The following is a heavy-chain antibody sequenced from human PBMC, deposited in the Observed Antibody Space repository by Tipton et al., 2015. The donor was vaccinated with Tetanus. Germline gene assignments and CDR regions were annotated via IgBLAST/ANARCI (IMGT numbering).Heavy chain of an antibody. CDR1: GGSISSYY. J-gene: IGHJ5*02. CDR3: AGDAIVGRRVRWFDP. D-gene: IGHD3-22*01. Sequence: TLSLTCTVSGGSISSYYWSWMRQPPGKGLEYIGYIYYSGSTYYNPSLKSRVTISVDTSKNQVSLKLSPVTAADTAVYYCAGDAIVGRRVRWFDPWGQGTLVTVSS. V-gene: IGHV4-59*01. CDR2: IYYSGST.